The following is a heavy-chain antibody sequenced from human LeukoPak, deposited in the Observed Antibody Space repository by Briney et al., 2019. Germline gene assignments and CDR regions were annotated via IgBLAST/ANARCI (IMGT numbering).Heavy chain of an antibody. Sequence: ASVKVSCKASGYTFTSYTIHWLRQAPGQRLEWMGWINAGNHNTRYSQKFQGRVTMTRDTSISTAYMELSRLRSDDTAVYYCARAVSYCSGGSCYAVGYYYGMDVWGQGTTVTVSS. D-gene: IGHD2-15*01. CDR1: GYTFTSYT. CDR2: INAGNHNT. V-gene: IGHV1-3*01. CDR3: ARAVSYCSGGSCYAVGYYYGMDV. J-gene: IGHJ6*02.